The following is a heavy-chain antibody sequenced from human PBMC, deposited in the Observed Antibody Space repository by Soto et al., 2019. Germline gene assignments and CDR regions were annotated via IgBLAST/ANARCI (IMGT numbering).Heavy chain of an antibody. V-gene: IGHV4-31*02. J-gene: IGHJ5*02. Sequence: QHPGKGLEWIGYIYYTGSTYSNPSLKSRVTMSVDTSQNQFSLRLSSVTAADTAVYYCARAGFQPNYNWFDPWGQGTLVTVSS. CDR3: ARAGFQPNYNWFDP. CDR2: IYYTGST. D-gene: IGHD3-9*01.